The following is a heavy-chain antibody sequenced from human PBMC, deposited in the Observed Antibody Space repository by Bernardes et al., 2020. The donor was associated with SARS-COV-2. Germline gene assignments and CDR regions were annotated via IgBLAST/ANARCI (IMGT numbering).Heavy chain of an antibody. D-gene: IGHD6-13*01. CDR3: ARVTAAAGTSNYYYMDV. Sequence: LSLTCTVSGGSISSSSYYWGWIRQPPGKGLEWIGSIYYSGSTYYNPSLKSRVTISVDTSKNQFSLKLSSVTAADTAVYYCARVTAAAGTSNYYYMDVWGKGTTVTVSS. CDR2: IYYSGST. V-gene: IGHV4-39*07. J-gene: IGHJ6*03. CDR1: GGSISSSSYY.